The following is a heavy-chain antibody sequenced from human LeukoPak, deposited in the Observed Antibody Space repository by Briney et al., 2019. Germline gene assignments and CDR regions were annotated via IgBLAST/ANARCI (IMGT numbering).Heavy chain of an antibody. CDR2: INHSGST. CDR3: ARGKKQWLAMGRYFDY. D-gene: IGHD6-19*01. CDR1: GGSFSGYY. J-gene: IGHJ4*02. Sequence: SETLSLTCAVYGGSFSGYYWSWIRQPPGKGPEWIGEINHSGSTNYNPSLKSRVTISVDTSKNQFSLKLSSVTAADTAVYYCARGKKQWLAMGRYFDYWGQGTLVTVSS. V-gene: IGHV4-34*01.